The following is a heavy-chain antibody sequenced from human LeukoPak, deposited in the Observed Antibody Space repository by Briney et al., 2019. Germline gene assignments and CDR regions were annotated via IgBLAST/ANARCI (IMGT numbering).Heavy chain of an antibody. D-gene: IGHD3-3*01. CDR2: IKQDGGGK. V-gene: IGHV3-7*01. J-gene: IGHJ4*02. CDR3: ARGVYELDY. Sequence: PGGPLRLSCAASGFTFSDYWMSWVRQAPGKGLEWVANIKQDGGGKYHLDSVKGRFTISRDNAKNSLYLQMNSLRVEDTAVYYCARGVYELDYWGQGTLVTVSS. CDR1: GFTFSDYW.